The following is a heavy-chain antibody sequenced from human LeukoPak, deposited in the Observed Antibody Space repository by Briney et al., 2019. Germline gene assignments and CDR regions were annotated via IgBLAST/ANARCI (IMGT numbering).Heavy chain of an antibody. J-gene: IGHJ4*02. V-gene: IGHV3-53*01. CDR2: IYSGGTT. CDR1: GFTFSVYS. CDR3: ARGADGGAYAFGY. D-gene: IGHD5-12*01. Sequence: GGSLRLSCAASGFTFSVYSMDWVRQAPGKGLEWVSVIYSGGTTYSADSVKGRFTTSRDNSQNTVYLQMNSLRAEDTALYYCARGADGGAYAFGYWGQGTLVTVSS.